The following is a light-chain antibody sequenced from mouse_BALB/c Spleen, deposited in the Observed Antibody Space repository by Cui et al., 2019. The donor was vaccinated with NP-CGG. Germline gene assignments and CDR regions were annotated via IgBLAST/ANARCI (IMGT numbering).Light chain of an antibody. CDR3: ALWYSNHWV. J-gene: IGLJ1*01. CDR2: GTN. V-gene: IGLV1*01. CDR1: TGAVTTSNY. Sequence: QVVLTQESALTTSPGETVTLTCRSSTGAVTTSNYANWVQEKPDHLFTGLIGGTNNRAPGVPARFSDSLIGDKAALTITGAQTEDEAIYFCALWYSNHWVFGGGTKLTVL.